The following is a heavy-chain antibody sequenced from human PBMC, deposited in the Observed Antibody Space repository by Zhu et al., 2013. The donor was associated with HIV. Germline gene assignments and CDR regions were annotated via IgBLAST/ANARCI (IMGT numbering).Heavy chain of an antibody. J-gene: IGHJ5*02. D-gene: IGHD1-26*01. CDR2: FYHSGST. V-gene: IGHV4-38-2*02. Sequence: QVQLQESGPGLVKPSETLSLTCTVSFYSITSGYYWGWIRQPPGKGLEWIGTFYHSGSTHYNPSLKSRVTISVDTSNNQFSLKVKSVTATDTAVYYCARGKYSGSSWEWFDPWGQGTLVTVSS. CDR3: ARGKYSGSSWEWFDP. CDR1: FYSITSGYY.